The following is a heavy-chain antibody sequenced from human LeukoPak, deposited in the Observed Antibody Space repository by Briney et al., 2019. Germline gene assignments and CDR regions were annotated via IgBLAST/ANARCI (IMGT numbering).Heavy chain of an antibody. D-gene: IGHD4-17*01. CDR1: GGSISSHY. J-gene: IGHJ5*02. CDR2: IYYSGST. V-gene: IGHV4-59*11. CDR3: ARGKESDYGDYWFDP. Sequence: SETLSLTCTVSGGSISSHYWSWIRQPPGKGLEWIGYIYYSGSTNYNPSLKSRVTISVDTSKNQFSLKLSSVTAADTAVYYCARGKESDYGDYWFDPWGQGTLVTVSS.